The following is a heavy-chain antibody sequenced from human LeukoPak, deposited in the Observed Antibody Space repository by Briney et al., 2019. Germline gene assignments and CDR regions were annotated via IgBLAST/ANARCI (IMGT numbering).Heavy chain of an antibody. CDR2: ISGSEDRK. D-gene: IGHD5-18*01. Sequence: PGGSLRLSCAASGFTFDNFAMSWVRQAPGKGLEWVSGISGSEDRKYYGDSVKGRFTIYKDNANNTLYLQMNTLRAEDTAVYYCAKRTRKGYGYPDYWGQGTLVTVSS. CDR1: GFTFDNFA. J-gene: IGHJ4*02. V-gene: IGHV3-23*01. CDR3: AKRTRKGYGYPDY.